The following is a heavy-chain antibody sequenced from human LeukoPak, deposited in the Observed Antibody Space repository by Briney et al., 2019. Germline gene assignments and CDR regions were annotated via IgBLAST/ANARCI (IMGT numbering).Heavy chain of an antibody. D-gene: IGHD3-10*01. J-gene: IGHJ4*02. CDR1: GGTVISGSYY. V-gene: IGHV4-61*01. Sequence: PSETLSLTCTVSGGTVISGSYYWNWIRQPPGKTLEWIGYIYYSGSTNYNPSLKSRVTISMDTSKMQFSLKLNSVTAADTAVYYCAGEKRTYNFGSGSQGFDYWGQGTLVTVSS. CDR3: AGEKRTYNFGSGSQGFDY. CDR2: IYYSGST.